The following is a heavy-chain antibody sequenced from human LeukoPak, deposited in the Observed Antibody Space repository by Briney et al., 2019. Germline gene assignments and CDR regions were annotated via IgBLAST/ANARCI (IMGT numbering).Heavy chain of an antibody. Sequence: ASVTVSCKASGYTFTSYYMHWVRQAPGDGLEWMGIIYPSGGRTSYAQKFQGRVTMTRDMSTSTVYMELSSLRSEDTAVHYCARSHDYYSYLHVWGKGTTVTVSS. J-gene: IGHJ6*03. CDR1: GYTFTSYY. CDR2: IYPSGGRT. V-gene: IGHV1-46*01. CDR3: ARSHDYYSYLHV.